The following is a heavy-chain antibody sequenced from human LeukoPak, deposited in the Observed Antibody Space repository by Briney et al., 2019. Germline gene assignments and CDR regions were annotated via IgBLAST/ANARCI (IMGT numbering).Heavy chain of an antibody. CDR2: ISGSGGST. D-gene: IGHD3-22*01. Sequence: PGGSLRLSCAASGFTFSSYAMSWVRQAPGKGLEWVSAISGSGGSTYYADSVKGRFTISRDNSKNTLYLQMNSLRAEDTAVYYCARDPSSGYYAVGMDVWGQGTTVTVSS. J-gene: IGHJ6*02. V-gene: IGHV3-23*01. CDR1: GFTFSSYA. CDR3: ARDPSSGYYAVGMDV.